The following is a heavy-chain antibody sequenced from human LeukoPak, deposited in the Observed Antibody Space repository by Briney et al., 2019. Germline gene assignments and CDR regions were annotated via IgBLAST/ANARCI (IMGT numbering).Heavy chain of an antibody. J-gene: IGHJ5*02. V-gene: IGHV3-30*04. D-gene: IGHD3-22*01. CDR2: TSYHGRDK. CDR1: GFTFSGFA. CDR3: TKERGGGGRRINLMVGGYGP. Sequence: PGTSLRLSCAASGFTFSGFAMHWVRQAPGKGLEWVTATSYHGRDKYYADAVSGRFTISRDNSKNTLHLEMNSLRTDDTAVYYCTKERGGGGRRINLMVGGYGPWGQGTQVTVSS.